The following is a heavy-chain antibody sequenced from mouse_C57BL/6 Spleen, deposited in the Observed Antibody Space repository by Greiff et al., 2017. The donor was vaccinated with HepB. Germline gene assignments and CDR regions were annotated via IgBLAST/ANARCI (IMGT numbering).Heavy chain of an antibody. CDR3: AREKTVGYYFDY. CDR2: INPGSGGT. J-gene: IGHJ2*01. CDR1: GYAFTNYL. V-gene: IGHV1-54*01. D-gene: IGHD1-1*01. Sequence: VQLQQSGAELVRPGTSVKVSCKASGYAFTNYLIEWVKQRPGQGLEWIGVINPGSGGTKYNEKFKGKATLTADKSSSTAYMQLSSLTSEDSAVYFCAREKTVGYYFDYWGQGTTLTVSS.